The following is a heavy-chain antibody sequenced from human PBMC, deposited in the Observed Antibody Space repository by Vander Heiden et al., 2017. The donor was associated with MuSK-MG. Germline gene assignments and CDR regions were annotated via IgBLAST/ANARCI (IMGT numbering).Heavy chain of an antibody. V-gene: IGHV4-39*01. CDR2: IYYSGST. CDR1: GGPTSRSSQC. CDR3: ARQWELIAFDI. D-gene: IGHD1-26*01. Sequence: QLQLQESGPGLVKPSETLSLTCIASGGPTSRSSQCWGWIRQPAGKGLEWIGSIYYSGSTYNNPSVESGVTISVDTSKNQFSLKLTSVTAADTAVYYCARQWELIAFDIWGQGTMVTVSS. J-gene: IGHJ3*02.